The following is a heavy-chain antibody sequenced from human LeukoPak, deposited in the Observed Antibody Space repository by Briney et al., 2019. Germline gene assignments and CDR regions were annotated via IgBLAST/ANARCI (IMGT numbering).Heavy chain of an antibody. CDR2: INPSGGST. V-gene: IGHV1-46*01. Sequence: AASVTVSCTASGYTFTSYYMHWVRQAPGQGLEWMGIINPSGGSTSYAQKFQGRVTMTADTSTSTAYMELRSLRSDDTAVYYCARDALAVAPLDYWGQGTLVTVSS. J-gene: IGHJ4*02. D-gene: IGHD6-19*01. CDR1: GYTFTSYY. CDR3: ARDALAVAPLDY.